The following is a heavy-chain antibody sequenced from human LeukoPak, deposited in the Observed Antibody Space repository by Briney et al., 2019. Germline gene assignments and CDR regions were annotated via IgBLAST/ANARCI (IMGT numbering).Heavy chain of an antibody. CDR2: ISGSGGST. D-gene: IGHD1-26*01. CDR1: GFTFSSYA. Sequence: GGSLRLSCAASGFTFSSYAMSWVRQAPGKGLEWVSVISGSGGSTYYADSVKGRFTISRDNSKNTLYLQMNSLRAEDTAVYYCGKAPEGGRTRFDYWGQGTLVTVSS. V-gene: IGHV3-23*01. J-gene: IGHJ4*02. CDR3: GKAPEGGRTRFDY.